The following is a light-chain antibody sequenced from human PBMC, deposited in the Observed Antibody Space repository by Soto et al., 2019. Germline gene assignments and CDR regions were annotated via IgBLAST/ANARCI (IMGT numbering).Light chain of an antibody. CDR3: SSYAGNNNVI. J-gene: IGLJ2*01. Sequence: QSALTQPPSVSGSPGQSITISCTGTHRDVGGYNYVSWYQQYPGKAPKLMIYAVNRRPSGVPDRFSGSKSGNTASLTVSGLQAEDEAEYYCSSYAGNNNVIFGGGTKLTVL. V-gene: IGLV2-8*01. CDR1: HRDVGGYNY. CDR2: AVN.